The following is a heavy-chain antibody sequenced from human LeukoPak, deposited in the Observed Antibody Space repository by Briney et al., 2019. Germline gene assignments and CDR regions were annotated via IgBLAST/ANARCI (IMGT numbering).Heavy chain of an antibody. V-gene: IGHV4-39*01. CDR3: ARQVLGSSSWYWFDP. CDR2: IYYGGST. D-gene: IGHD6-13*01. J-gene: IGHJ5*02. CDR1: GGSISSSSYY. Sequence: PSETLSLTCTVSGGSISSSSYYWGWIRQPPGRGLEWIASIYYGGSTFYNPSLKSRVTISVDTSKNQFSLTLSSVTAADTAVYYCARQVLGSSSWYWFDPWGQGTLVTVSS.